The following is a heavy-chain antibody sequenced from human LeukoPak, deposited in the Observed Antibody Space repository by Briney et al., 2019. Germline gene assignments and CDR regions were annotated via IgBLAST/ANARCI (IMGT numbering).Heavy chain of an antibody. D-gene: IGHD3-3*01. Sequence: PSEPLSFTCTVSGGSIRSSKNTWGWVRQPPGKGLVWIGSIYYTGSTYHNPSLKSRVTISVDTSKIQFSLNLRSVTAADTAIYYCAGHVTSFGVVAYFDYWGQGPRSPSPQ. CDR3: AGHVTSFGVVAYFDY. V-gene: IGHV4-39*01. J-gene: IGHJ4*02. CDR2: IYYTGST. CDR1: GGSIRSSKNT.